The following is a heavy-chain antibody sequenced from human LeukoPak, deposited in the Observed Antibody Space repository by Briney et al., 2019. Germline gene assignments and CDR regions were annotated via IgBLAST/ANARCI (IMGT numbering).Heavy chain of an antibody. CDR2: IYYSGST. CDR3: AGQSYSNYVGFDY. J-gene: IGHJ4*02. CDR1: GGSISSSSYY. V-gene: IGHV4-39*01. D-gene: IGHD4-11*01. Sequence: SETLSLTCTVSGGSISSSSYYWGWIRQPPGKGLEWIGSIYYSGSTYYNPSLKSRVTISVDTSKNQFSLKLSSVTAADTAVYYCAGQSYSNYVGFDYWGQGTMVTVSS.